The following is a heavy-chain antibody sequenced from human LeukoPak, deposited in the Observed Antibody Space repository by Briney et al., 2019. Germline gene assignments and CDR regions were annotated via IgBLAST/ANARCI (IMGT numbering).Heavy chain of an antibody. CDR2: MNPNSGHT. J-gene: IGHJ5*02. CDR3: ARGRSPPAAAESLFDP. Sequence: ASLKVSCKASGYTFTSYAINWGRQATGQGLEWMGCMNPNSGHTGYAQKFQGRVTMSRNTSITTAYMELSSLRSEDTAVYYCARGRSPPAAAESLFDPWGQGTLVTVSS. V-gene: IGHV1-8*01. D-gene: IGHD6-13*01. CDR1: GYTFTSYA.